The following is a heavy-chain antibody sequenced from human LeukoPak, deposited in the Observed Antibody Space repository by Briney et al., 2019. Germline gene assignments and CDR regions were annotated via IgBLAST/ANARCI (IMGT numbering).Heavy chain of an antibody. Sequence: ASVKDSCQASGGAFSRYPISWLRQAPRQGLEWLGRIIPILDVPYYAQKFQGRVTITADKSTSTVYMELSSLRSEDKAVYFCARVIAEAGHPSYFDIWGQGTLVTVSS. D-gene: IGHD6-13*01. V-gene: IGHV1-69*04. CDR3: ARVIAEAGHPSYFDI. CDR1: GGAFSRYP. CDR2: IIPILDVP. J-gene: IGHJ4*02.